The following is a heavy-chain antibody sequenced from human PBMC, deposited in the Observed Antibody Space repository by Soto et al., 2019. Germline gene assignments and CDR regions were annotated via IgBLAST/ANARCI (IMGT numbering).Heavy chain of an antibody. CDR3: ARVEVAYCGGDCYSSLDY. CDR2: INHSGST. CDR1: GGSFSGYY. J-gene: IGHJ4*02. V-gene: IGHV4-34*01. D-gene: IGHD2-21*02. Sequence: SETLSLTCAVYGGSFSGYYWSWIRQPPGKGLEWIGEINHSGSTNYNPSLKSRVTISVDTSKNQFSLKLSSVTAADTAVYYCARVEVAYCGGDCYSSLDYWGQGTLVTVS.